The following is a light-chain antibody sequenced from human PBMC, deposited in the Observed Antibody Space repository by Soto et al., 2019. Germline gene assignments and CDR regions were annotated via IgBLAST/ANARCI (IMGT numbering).Light chain of an antibody. CDR1: QSVSSY. Sequence: EIVMTQSPATLSVSPGERATLSCRASQSVSSYLAWFQQKPGQAPRLLIYDASIRATGIPVRFSGSGSGTEFTLTISSLQSEDFGVYYCQQNKDWPGTFGQGTKWIS. CDR2: DAS. J-gene: IGKJ1*01. V-gene: IGKV3-15*01. CDR3: QQNKDWPGT.